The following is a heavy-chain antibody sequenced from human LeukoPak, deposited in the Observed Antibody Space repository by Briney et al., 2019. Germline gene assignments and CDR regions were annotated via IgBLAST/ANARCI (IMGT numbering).Heavy chain of an antibody. D-gene: IGHD3-22*01. V-gene: IGHV1-69*02. CDR1: TRTFSSYT. Sequence: GPSVKLFCKASTRTFSSYTIRWVRQAPGRGLEWMGRIITILAQAMYAQKFQGRVTSTADKSTSTAYMELSSLRSEDTAVYYCAYDSSGYSIWGQGTMVTVSS. CDR2: IITILAQA. J-gene: IGHJ3*02. CDR3: AYDSSGYSI.